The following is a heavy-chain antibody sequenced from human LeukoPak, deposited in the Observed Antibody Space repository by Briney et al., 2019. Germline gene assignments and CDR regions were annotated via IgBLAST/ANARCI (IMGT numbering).Heavy chain of an antibody. V-gene: IGHV4-59*08. CDR2: IYYSGST. Sequence: PSETLSLTCTVSGGSISSYYWSWIRQPPGKGLEWIGYIYYSGSTNYNPSLKSRVTISVDTSKNQFSLKLSSVTAADTSVYYCSRQGGSSGFYWFDPWGQGTLVTVSS. J-gene: IGHJ5*02. D-gene: IGHD6-19*01. CDR3: SRQGGSSGFYWFDP. CDR1: GGSISSYY.